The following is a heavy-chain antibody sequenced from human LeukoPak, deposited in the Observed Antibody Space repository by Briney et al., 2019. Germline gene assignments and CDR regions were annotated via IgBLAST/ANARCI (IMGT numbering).Heavy chain of an antibody. Sequence: VGSLRLSCAASGAAFSKYGMKWVRQAAGAGLEYISGISRSGDITHYADSVKGRFTISRDNVKNTLYLQMNSLRAEDTALYYCATEGFYFWGPGTQVTVSS. CDR3: ATEGFYF. CDR2: ISRSGDIT. V-gene: IGHV3-23*01. J-gene: IGHJ4*02. CDR1: GAAFSKYG.